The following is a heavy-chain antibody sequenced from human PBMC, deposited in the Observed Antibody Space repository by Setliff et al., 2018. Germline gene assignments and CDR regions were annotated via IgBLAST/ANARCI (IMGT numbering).Heavy chain of an antibody. CDR1: GDTFRTYS. V-gene: IGHV1-69*05. CDR3: ARTTDLRYFVPDY. J-gene: IGHJ4*02. D-gene: IGHD3-9*01. Sequence: SVKVSCKISGDTFRTYSINWVRQAPGQGLEWMGGIIPIFGAADYAQKFQGRATITTDESASTPYMELISLSSDDTAVYYCARTTDLRYFVPDYWGQGTLFTVSS. CDR2: IIPIFGAA.